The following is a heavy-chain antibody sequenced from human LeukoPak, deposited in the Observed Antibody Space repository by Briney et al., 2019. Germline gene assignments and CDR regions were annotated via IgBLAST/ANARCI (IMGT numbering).Heavy chain of an antibody. Sequence: PSETLSLTCTVSGGSISSGGYYWSWVRQHPGKGLEWIGYIYYSGSTYYNPSLKSRVTISVDTSKNQFSLKLSSVTAADTAVYYCASESTYDSSGYYAFDIWGQGTMVTVSS. CDR1: GGSISSGGYY. CDR2: IYYSGST. CDR3: ASESTYDSSGYYAFDI. J-gene: IGHJ3*02. D-gene: IGHD3-22*01. V-gene: IGHV4-31*03.